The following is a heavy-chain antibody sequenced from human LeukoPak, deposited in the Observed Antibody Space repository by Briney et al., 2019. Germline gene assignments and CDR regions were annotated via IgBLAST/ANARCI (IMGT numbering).Heavy chain of an antibody. V-gene: IGHV4-34*01. Sequence: ASETLSLTCAVYGGSFSGYYWSWIRQPPGKGLEWIGEINHSGSTNYNPSLKSRVTISVDTSKNQFSLKLSSVTAADTAVYYCARAVSGSVGGWFDPWGQGTLVTVSS. J-gene: IGHJ5*02. D-gene: IGHD3-10*01. CDR2: INHSGST. CDR3: ARAVSGSVGGWFDP. CDR1: GGSFSGYY.